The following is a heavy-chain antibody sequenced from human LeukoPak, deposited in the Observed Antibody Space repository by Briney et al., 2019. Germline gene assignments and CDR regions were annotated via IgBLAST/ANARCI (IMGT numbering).Heavy chain of an antibody. CDR3: AKKVESKWFDP. CDR1: RGSISSSSYY. V-gene: IGHV4-39*07. J-gene: IGHJ5*02. CDR2: IYYSGTT. Sequence: PSETLSLTCTVSRGSISSSSYYSGWIRQPPGKGLEWIGSIYYSGTTNYNPSLKSRVTISEDTSKNQFSLKLTSVTAADTAVYYCAKKVESKWFDPWGQGTLVTVSS. D-gene: IGHD1-1*01.